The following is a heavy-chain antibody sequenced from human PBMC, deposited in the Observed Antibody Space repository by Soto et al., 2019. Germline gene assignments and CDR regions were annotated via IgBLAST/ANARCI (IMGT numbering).Heavy chain of an antibody. V-gene: IGHV3-23*01. D-gene: IGHD1-7*01. J-gene: IGHJ5*02. CDR2: ISGSGGST. CDR3: AKGFPITGTNTGVWFDP. Sequence: GGSLRLSCAASGFTFSSYAMSWVRQAPGKGLEWVSAISGSGGSTYYADSVKGRFTISSDNSKNTLYLQMNSLRAEDTAVYYCAKGFPITGTNTGVWFDPWGQGTLVTVSS. CDR1: GFTFSSYA.